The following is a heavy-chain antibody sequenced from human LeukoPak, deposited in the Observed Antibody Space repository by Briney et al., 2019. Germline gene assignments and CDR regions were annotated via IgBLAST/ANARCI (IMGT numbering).Heavy chain of an antibody. CDR3: ARHPANDYGDYEVDY. D-gene: IGHD4-17*01. V-gene: IGHV4-39*01. CDR1: GFTFSTYA. CDR2: IYYSGST. J-gene: IGHJ4*02. Sequence: PGGSLRLSCAASGFTFSTYAMSWVRQAPGKGLEWIGSIYYSGSTYYNPSLKSRVTISVDTSKNQFSLKLSSVTAADTAVYYCARHPANDYGDYEVDYWGQGTLVTVSS.